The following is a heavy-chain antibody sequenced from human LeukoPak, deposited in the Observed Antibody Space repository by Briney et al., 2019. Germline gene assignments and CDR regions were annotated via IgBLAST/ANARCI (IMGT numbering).Heavy chain of an antibody. D-gene: IGHD3-16*01. V-gene: IGHV4-61*01. CDR2: IYYSGST. CDR1: GYSISSAYY. Sequence: SETLSLTCSVSGYSISSAYYWGWIRQPPGKGLEWIGYIYYSGSTNYKSSLKSRVTISVDTSKNQFSLKLSSVTAADTAVYYCARETSQKGAHYMDVWGKGTTVTISS. J-gene: IGHJ6*03. CDR3: ARETSQKGAHYMDV.